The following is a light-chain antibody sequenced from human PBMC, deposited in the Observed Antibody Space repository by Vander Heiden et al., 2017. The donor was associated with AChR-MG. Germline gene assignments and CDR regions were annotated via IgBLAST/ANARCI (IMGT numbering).Light chain of an antibody. CDR1: NIGSKT. V-gene: IGLV3-21*03. J-gene: IGLJ3*02. CDR3: QVWDNSGDLPEV. CDR2: DDS. Sequence: SYVLTQPPSVSVAPGKTARITCGGVNIGSKTVHGYQQRPGQAPVLVVYDDSGRPSGIPERFSGSNSGNTATLTISRVDAGDEADYFCQVWDNSGDLPEVFGGGTKLTVL.